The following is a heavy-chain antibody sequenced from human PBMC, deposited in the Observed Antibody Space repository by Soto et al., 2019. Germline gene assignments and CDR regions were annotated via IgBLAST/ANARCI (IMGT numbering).Heavy chain of an antibody. Sequence: GGSPRLSCAASGFTFSSYAMSWVRQAPGKGLEWVSAISGSGGSTYYADSVKGRFTISRDNSKNTLYLQMHSLRAEDTAVYYCAKFYYDILTGSPGGMDVWGQGTTVTVSS. CDR3: AKFYYDILTGSPGGMDV. CDR2: ISGSGGST. D-gene: IGHD3-9*01. CDR1: GFTFSSYA. V-gene: IGHV3-23*01. J-gene: IGHJ6*02.